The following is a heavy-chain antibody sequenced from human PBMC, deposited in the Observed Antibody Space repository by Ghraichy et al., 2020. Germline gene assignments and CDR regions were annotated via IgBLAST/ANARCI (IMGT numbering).Heavy chain of an antibody. CDR3: ARGPYYSDTSGRYYYKGMDV. Sequence: GGSLRLSCAASGFSFVKYGMTWVRQAPGKGLEWVSVISGPGDTTYYADSVKGRFTISRDNSKDTLYLQMTSLRAEDTALYYCARGPYYSDTSGRYYYKGMDVWGQGTTVTVSS. V-gene: IGHV3-23*01. CDR2: ISGPGDTT. J-gene: IGHJ6*02. CDR1: GFSFVKYG. D-gene: IGHD3-22*01.